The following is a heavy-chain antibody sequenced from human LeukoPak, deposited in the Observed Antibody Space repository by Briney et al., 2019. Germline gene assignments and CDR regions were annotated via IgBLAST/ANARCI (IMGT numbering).Heavy chain of an antibody. J-gene: IGHJ6*02. V-gene: IGHV3-13*01. CDR3: ARFRYYYGMDV. Sequence: GSLRLSCAASGFTFSSYDMHWVRQATGKGLEWFSAIGTAGDTYYPGSVKGRFTISRENAKNSLYLQMNSLRAGDTAVYYCARFRYYYGMDVWGQGTTVTVSS. CDR1: GFTFSSYD. CDR2: IGTAGDT.